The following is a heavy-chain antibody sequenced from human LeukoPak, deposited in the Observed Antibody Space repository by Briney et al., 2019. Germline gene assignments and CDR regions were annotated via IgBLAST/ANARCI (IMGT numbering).Heavy chain of an antibody. D-gene: IGHD1-20*01. CDR3: ARVPGITRYFDS. CDR1: GFTFTCCW. J-gene: IGHJ4*02. CDR2: IKQDGREK. V-gene: IGHV3-7*01. Sequence: PGGSLRPSCAASGFTFTCCWMSWVRQTPGKGLEWVASIKQDGREKFYADSVKGRFTISRDNAQNSLYLQVNSLRAEDTAVYYCARVPGITRYFDSWGQGIPVTVSS.